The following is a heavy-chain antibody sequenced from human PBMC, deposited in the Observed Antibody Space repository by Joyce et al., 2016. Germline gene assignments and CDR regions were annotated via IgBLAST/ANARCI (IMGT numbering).Heavy chain of an antibody. CDR2: ISSDGSRT. D-gene: IGHD1-26*01. Sequence: EVQLVESGGGLVQPGGSLRLSCTASGFTFSSYWMHWVRQVSGKGRVWVSQISSDGSRTSYADSVKGRFTISRYNAKNTLYLHMNSLRTEDTAVYYCARTGGSYYDYYYYGLDVWGQGTTVIVSS. CDR3: ARTGGSYYDYYYYGLDV. CDR1: GFTFSSYW. J-gene: IGHJ6*02. V-gene: IGHV3-74*01.